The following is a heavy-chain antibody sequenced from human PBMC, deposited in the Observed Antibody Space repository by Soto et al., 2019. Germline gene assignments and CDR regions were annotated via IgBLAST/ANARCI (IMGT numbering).Heavy chain of an antibody. CDR2: ISSSGGST. CDR3: AKVVVQATQPRYYFYGMDV. D-gene: IGHD2-15*01. J-gene: IGHJ6*02. CDR1: GFTFSTYA. Sequence: PGGSLRLSCAASGFTFSTYAMSWVRQAPGKGLEWVSAISSSGGSTYYADSVKGRFTISRDNSKKSLFLQMNSLRPEDTALYYCAKVVVQATQPRYYFYGMDVWGQGTTVTVSS. V-gene: IGHV3-23*01.